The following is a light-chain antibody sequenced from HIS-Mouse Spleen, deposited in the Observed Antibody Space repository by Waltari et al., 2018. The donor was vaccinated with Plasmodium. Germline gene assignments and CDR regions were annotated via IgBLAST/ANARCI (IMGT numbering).Light chain of an antibody. CDR2: DVR. V-gene: IGLV2-14*03. J-gene: IGLJ2*01. CDR3: SSYTSSSTLVV. Sequence: QSALTQPASVSGSPGQSITISCTGTSSDVGGYNYVSWYQQHPGKAPKLMIYDVRNRPSGVSNRFSGSKSGNTASLTISGLQAEDEADYYCSSYTSSSTLVVFGGGIKLTVL. CDR1: SSDVGGYNY.